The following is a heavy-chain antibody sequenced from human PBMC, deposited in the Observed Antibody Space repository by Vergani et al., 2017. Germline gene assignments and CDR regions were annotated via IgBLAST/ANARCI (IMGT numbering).Heavy chain of an antibody. J-gene: IGHJ1*01. CDR1: GGSFSGYY. Sequence: QVQLQQWGAGLLKPSETLSLTCAVYGGSFSGYYWSWIRQRPGKGLEWIGEINHSGSTNYNPSLKSRVTISVDTSKNQFSLKLSSVTAADTAVYYCARSSGYYYGLSEWYFQHWGQGTLVTVSS. V-gene: IGHV4-34*01. CDR2: INHSGST. CDR3: ARSSGYYYGLSEWYFQH. D-gene: IGHD3-22*01.